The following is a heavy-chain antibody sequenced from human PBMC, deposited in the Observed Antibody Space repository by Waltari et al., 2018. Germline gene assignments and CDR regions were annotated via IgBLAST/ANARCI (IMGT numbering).Heavy chain of an antibody. J-gene: IGHJ4*02. CDR3: VKQRVRASPIFDY. CDR1: GFTFSSSA. V-gene: IGHV3-23*04. D-gene: IGHD6-25*01. CDR2: ISVGGGTT. Sequence: EVQLVESGGGLVQPGGSLKLSCATSGFTFSSSAMTWVRQAPGMGLEWVSDISVGGGTTYYADSVKGRFIISRDNSKNILYLQMNSLRAEDTAFYYCVKQRVRASPIFDYWGLGTLVTVSS.